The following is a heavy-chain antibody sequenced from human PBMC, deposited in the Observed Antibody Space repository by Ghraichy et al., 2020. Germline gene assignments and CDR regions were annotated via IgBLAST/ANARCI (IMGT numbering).Heavy chain of an antibody. V-gene: IGHV4-34*01. CDR1: GGSISSYY. Sequence: SETLSLTCTVSGGSISSYYWSWIRQPPGKGLEWIGEINHSGSTNYNPSLKSRVTISVDTSKNQFSLKLSSVTAADTAVYYCARARQNDFWSDSCYFDCWGQGTLVTVSS. D-gene: IGHD3-3*01. J-gene: IGHJ4*02. CDR2: INHSGST. CDR3: ARARQNDFWSDSCYFDC.